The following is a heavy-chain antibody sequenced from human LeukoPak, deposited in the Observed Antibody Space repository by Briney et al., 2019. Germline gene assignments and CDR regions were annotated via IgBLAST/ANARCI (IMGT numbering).Heavy chain of an antibody. V-gene: IGHV3-48*03. CDR3: ARDSDSSGYFDS. D-gene: IGHD3-22*01. J-gene: IGHJ4*02. CDR2: ISSSGRTT. Sequence: GGSLRLSCVASGFTFSSYEMNWVRQAPGKGLGWVSYISSSGRTTYYADSVKGRFTISRDNAKNSLYLQMNILRAEDTAVYYCARDSDSSGYFDSWGQGTLVTVSS. CDR1: GFTFSSYE.